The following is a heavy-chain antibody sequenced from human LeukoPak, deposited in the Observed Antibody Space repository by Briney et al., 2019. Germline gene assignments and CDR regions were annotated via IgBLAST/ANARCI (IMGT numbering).Heavy chain of an antibody. CDR1: GGSINNYY. V-gene: IGHV4-59*01. Sequence: SETLSLTCTVSGGSINNYYWSWLRQPPGKGLEWIGYIHYSGSTNYNFSLKSRVTISVDTSKSQFSLKLSSVTAADTAVCYCARGAGWYEYWGQGTLVTVSS. D-gene: IGHD6-19*01. CDR2: IHYSGST. CDR3: ARGAGWYEY. J-gene: IGHJ4*02.